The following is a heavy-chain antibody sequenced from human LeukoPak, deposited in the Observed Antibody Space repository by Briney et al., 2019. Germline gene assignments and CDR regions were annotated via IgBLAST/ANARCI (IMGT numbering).Heavy chain of an antibody. J-gene: IGHJ4*02. V-gene: IGHV1-2*02. Sequence: ASVKVSCKASGYTFSGYYIHWVRQAPGQGLEWMGWINPNSGDTNYAQKFQGRVTMTRDTSISTAYMELRRLRSDDTAVHYCARDPITIVGATGSFDYWGQGTLVTVSS. D-gene: IGHD1-26*01. CDR1: GYTFSGYY. CDR2: INPNSGDT. CDR3: ARDPITIVGATGSFDY.